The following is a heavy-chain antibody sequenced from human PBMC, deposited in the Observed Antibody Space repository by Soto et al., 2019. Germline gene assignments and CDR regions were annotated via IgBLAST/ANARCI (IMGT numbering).Heavy chain of an antibody. J-gene: IGHJ4*02. CDR1: GFTFSSYA. V-gene: IGHV3-30-3*01. CDR2: ISYDGSNK. Sequence: QVQLVESGGGVVQPGRSLRLSCAASGFTFSSYAMHWVRQAPGKGLEWVAVISYDGSNKYYADSVKGRFTISRDNSKNTLYLQMNSLRAEDTAVYYCARVAMYYYDSSGYYYDYWGQGTLVTVSS. CDR3: ARVAMYYYDSSGYYYDY. D-gene: IGHD3-22*01.